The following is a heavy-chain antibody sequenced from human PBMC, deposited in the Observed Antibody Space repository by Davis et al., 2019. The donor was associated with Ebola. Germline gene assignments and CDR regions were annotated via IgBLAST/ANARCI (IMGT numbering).Heavy chain of an antibody. CDR1: GFTFSSYG. Sequence: GESLKISCAASGFTFSSYGMHWVRQAPGKGLEWVAFIRYDGSNKYYADSVKGRFTISRDNSKNTLYLQMNSLRAEDTAVYYCAKDYGGSGWYYFDYWGQGTLVTVSS. J-gene: IGHJ4*02. V-gene: IGHV3-30*02. CDR3: AKDYGGSGWYYFDY. CDR2: IRYDGSNK. D-gene: IGHD6-19*01.